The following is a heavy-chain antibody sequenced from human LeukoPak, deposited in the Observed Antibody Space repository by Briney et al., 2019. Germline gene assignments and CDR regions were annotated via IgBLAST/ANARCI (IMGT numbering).Heavy chain of an antibody. CDR3: ARERPPEFDY. J-gene: IGHJ4*02. V-gene: IGHV1-3*01. CDR1: GYTFTGYY. CDR2: INAGNGNT. Sequence: ASVKVSCKASGYTFTGYYMRWVRQAPGQRLEWMGWINAGNGNTKYSQKFQGRVTITRDTSASTAYMELSSLRFEDTAVYYCARERPPEFDYWGQGTLVTVSS.